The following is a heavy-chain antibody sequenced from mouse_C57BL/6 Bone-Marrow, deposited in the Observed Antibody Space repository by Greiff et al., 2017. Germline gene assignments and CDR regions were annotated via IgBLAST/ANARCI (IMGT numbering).Heavy chain of an antibody. J-gene: IGHJ3*01. CDR3: ARWGLRRGAWFAY. Sequence: VMLVESGAELARPGASVKMSCKASGYTFTSYTMHWVKQRPGQGLEWIGYINPSSGYTKYNQKFKDKATLTADKSSSTAYMQLSSLTSEDSAVYYCARWGLRRGAWFAYWGQGTLVTVSA. D-gene: IGHD2-2*01. V-gene: IGHV1-4*01. CDR1: GYTFTSYT. CDR2: INPSSGYT.